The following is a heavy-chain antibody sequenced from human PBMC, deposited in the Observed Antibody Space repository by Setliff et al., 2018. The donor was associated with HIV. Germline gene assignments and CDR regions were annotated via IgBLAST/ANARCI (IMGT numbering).Heavy chain of an antibody. Sequence: SETLSLTCSVSGIYINGYYWSWIRQSPRTRLEWIGYVSSIGNTNYNPSLKSRVTISVDTSKNQFSLQLNSVTAADTAVYFCARTRAPYFFDFWGQGAQVTVSS. CDR2: VSSIGNT. CDR3: ARTRAPYFFDF. CDR1: GIYINGYY. D-gene: IGHD1-26*01. V-gene: IGHV4-4*08. J-gene: IGHJ4*02.